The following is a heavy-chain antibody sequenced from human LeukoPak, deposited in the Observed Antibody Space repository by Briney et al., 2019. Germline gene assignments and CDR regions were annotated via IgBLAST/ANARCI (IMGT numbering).Heavy chain of an antibody. D-gene: IGHD3-10*01. Sequence: PGGSLRLSCAASGFTFVTYWMHWVRQAPGKGLVWVSRINSDGSSTSYADSVKGRFTISRDNAKNTLYRQMNSLRAEDTAVYYCARSMVRGDIWGQGTMVTVSS. J-gene: IGHJ3*02. V-gene: IGHV3-74*01. CDR3: ARSMVRGDI. CDR2: INSDGSST. CDR1: GFTFVTYW.